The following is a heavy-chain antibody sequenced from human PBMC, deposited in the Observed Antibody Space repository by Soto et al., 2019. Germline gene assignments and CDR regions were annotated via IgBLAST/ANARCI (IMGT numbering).Heavy chain of an antibody. J-gene: IGHJ4*02. CDR1: GFTFSSYG. Sequence: QVQLVESGGGVVQPGRSLRLSCAASGFTFSSYGMHWVRQAPGKGLEWVAVISYDGSNKYYADSVKGRFTISRDNSKNTLYLQMNSLRAEDTAVYYCAKERRRDYADYWGQGTLVTVSS. V-gene: IGHV3-30*18. CDR3: AKERRRDYADY. CDR2: ISYDGSNK.